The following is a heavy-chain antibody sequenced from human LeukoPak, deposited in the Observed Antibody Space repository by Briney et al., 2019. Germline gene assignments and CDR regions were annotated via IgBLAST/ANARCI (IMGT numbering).Heavy chain of an antibody. CDR2: INPNSGGT. J-gene: IGHJ4*02. CDR3: ARDLSGDAVDY. D-gene: IGHD4-17*01. V-gene: IGHV1-2*06. CDR1: GYTFTGYY. Sequence: VAXVKVSCKASGYTFTGYYMHWVRQAPGQGLEWMGRINPNSGGTNYAQKFQGRVTMTRDTSISTAYMELSRLRSDDTAVYYCARDLSGDAVDYWGQGTLVTVSS.